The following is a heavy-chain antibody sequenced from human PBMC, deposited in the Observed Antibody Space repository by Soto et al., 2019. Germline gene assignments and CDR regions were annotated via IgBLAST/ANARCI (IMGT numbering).Heavy chain of an antibody. J-gene: IGHJ6*02. CDR2: INHSGST. CDR3: ARYKGRIYCYYYGMDV. D-gene: IGHD1-1*01. Sequence: SETLSLTCAFYGGSFSGYYWSWIRQPPGKGLEWIGEINHSGSTNYNPSLKSRVTISVDTSKNQFSLKLSSVTAADTAVYYRARYKGRIYCYYYGMDVWGQGTTVTVSS. CDR1: GGSFSGYY. V-gene: IGHV4-34*01.